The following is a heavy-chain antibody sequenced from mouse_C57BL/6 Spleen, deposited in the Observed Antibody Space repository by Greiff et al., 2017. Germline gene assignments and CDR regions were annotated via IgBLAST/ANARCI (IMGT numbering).Heavy chain of an antibody. V-gene: IGHV1-52*01. CDR2: IDPSDSET. CDR1: GYTFTSYW. CDR3: ARGGNYDYDEYYFDY. D-gene: IGHD2-4*01. J-gene: IGHJ2*01. Sequence: QVQLKQPGAELVRPGSSVKLSCKASGYTFTSYWMHWVKQRPIQGLEWIGNIDPSDSETHYNQKFKDKATLTVDKSSSTAYMQLSSLTSEDSAVYYCARGGNYDYDEYYFDYWGQGTTLTVSS.